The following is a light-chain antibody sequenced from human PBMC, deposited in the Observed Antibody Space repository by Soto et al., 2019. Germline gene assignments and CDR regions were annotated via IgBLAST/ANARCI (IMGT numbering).Light chain of an antibody. CDR2: DAS. CDR3: QQDETFSGT. V-gene: IGKV1-5*01. J-gene: IGKJ1*01. Sequence: DIQMTQSPSTLSASVGDRVTITCRASQSISTWLAWYQQKPGKAPKLLIYDASSLESGVPSRFGGGGSGTEFTLTISSLQPDDFATYYCQQDETFSGTFGPGTKVDIK. CDR1: QSISTW.